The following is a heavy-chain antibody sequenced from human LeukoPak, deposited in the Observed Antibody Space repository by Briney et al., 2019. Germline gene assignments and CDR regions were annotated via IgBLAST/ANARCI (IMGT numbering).Heavy chain of an antibody. V-gene: IGHV3-23*01. CDR1: GFTFSSYA. CDR2: ISGSGGST. Sequence: GGSLRLSCAASGFTFSSYAMSWVRQAPGKGLEWVSAISGSGGSTYYADSVKGRCTISRDNSKNTLYLQMNSLRAEDTAVYYCVPLGKGYYFDYWGQGTLVTVSS. D-gene: IGHD7-27*01. CDR3: VPLGKGYYFDY. J-gene: IGHJ4*02.